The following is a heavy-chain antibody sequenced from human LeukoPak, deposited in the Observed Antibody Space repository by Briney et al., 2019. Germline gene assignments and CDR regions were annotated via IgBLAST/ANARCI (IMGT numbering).Heavy chain of an antibody. D-gene: IGHD6-19*01. V-gene: IGHV4-59*01. J-gene: IGHJ4*02. CDR2: IYYSGST. CDR1: GGSISSNY. Sequence: SETLSLTCTVSGGSISSNYWSWIRQPPGKGLEWIGYIYYSGSTDYNLSLKSRVTMSVDTSKSQFSLELRSLTAADTAVYYCARGGWSMDYWGQGTLVTVSS. CDR3: ARGGWSMDY.